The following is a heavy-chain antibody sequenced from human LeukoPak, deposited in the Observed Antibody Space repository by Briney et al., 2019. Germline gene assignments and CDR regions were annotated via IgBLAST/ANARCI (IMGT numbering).Heavy chain of an antibody. D-gene: IGHD3-10*01. CDR3: ARDRFTMVRGVPPGIFDY. Sequence: ASVKVSCKVSGYTLTELSMHWVRQAPGKGLEWMGWINPNSGGTNYAQKFQGWVTMTRDTSISTAYMELSRLRSDDTAVYYCARDRFTMVRGVPPGIFDYWGQGTLVTVSS. V-gene: IGHV1-2*04. CDR1: GYTLTELS. J-gene: IGHJ4*02. CDR2: INPNSGGT.